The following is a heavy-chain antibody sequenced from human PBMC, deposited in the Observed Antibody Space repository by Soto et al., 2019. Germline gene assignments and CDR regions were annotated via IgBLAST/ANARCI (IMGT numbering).Heavy chain of an antibody. D-gene: IGHD2-21*02. V-gene: IGHV3-30*18. CDR3: AKAKVGYCGGDCFYYYGMDV. CDR2: ISYDGSNK. J-gene: IGHJ6*02. CDR1: VFTFISYG. Sequence: GWSLRLSCASSVFTFISYGMHWVRQAPGKGLEWVAVISYDGSNKYYADSVKGRFTISRDNSKNTLYLQMNSLRAEDTAVYYCAKAKVGYCGGDCFYYYGMDVWGQGTTVTVSS.